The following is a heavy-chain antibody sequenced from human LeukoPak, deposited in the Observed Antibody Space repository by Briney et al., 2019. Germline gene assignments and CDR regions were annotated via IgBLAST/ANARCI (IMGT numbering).Heavy chain of an antibody. Sequence: GGSLRLSCAASGFTFSSYAMHWVRQAPGKGLEWVAVISYDGSNKYYADSVKGGFTISRDNSKKTLYLQMNSLRAEDTAVYYCARVRPMSYPNWGQGTMVTVSS. D-gene: IGHD3-10*02. CDR2: ISYDGSNK. CDR3: ARVRPMSYPN. CDR1: GFTFSSYA. J-gene: IGHJ3*01. V-gene: IGHV3-30-3*01.